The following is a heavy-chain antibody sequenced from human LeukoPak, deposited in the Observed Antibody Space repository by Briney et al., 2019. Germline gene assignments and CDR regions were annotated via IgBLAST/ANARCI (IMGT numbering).Heavy chain of an antibody. Sequence: SETLSLTCTVSGGSISSYYWGWIRQPPGKGLDWIGGIYHTGETHYNPSLKSRVTISVDTSKNEFSLKVNSVTAADTAVYYCARGGGSSSWSPIDYWGQGTLVTVSS. V-gene: IGHV4-59*08. CDR2: IYHTGET. CDR3: ARGGGSSSWSPIDY. D-gene: IGHD6-13*01. CDR1: GGSISSYY. J-gene: IGHJ4*02.